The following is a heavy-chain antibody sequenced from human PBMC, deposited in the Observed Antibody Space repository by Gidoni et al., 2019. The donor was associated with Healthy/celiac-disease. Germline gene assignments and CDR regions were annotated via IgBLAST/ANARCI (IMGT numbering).Heavy chain of an antibody. D-gene: IGHD3-22*01. Sequence: EVQLLESGGGLVQPGGSLRLSCAASGFTFSSYAMSWVRQAPGKGLEGVSAISGSGGSTYYADSVKGRLTISRDNSKNTLYLQMNSLRAEDTAVYYCAKLIKTYYYDSSGLGPDYWGQGTLVTVSS. CDR2: ISGSGGST. J-gene: IGHJ4*02. CDR1: GFTFSSYA. V-gene: IGHV3-23*01. CDR3: AKLIKTYYYDSSGLGPDY.